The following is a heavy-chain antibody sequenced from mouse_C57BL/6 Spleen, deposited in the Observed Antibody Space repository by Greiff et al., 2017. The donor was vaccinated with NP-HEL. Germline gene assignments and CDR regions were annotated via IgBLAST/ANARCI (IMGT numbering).Heavy chain of an antibody. CDR1: GYTFTSYG. CDR3: ARDYYGGSSFYFDY. CDR2: IYPRSGNT. V-gene: IGHV1-81*01. D-gene: IGHD1-1*01. J-gene: IGHJ2*01. Sequence: QVQLQQSGAELARPGASVKLSCKASGYTFTSYGISWVKQSTGQGLEWIGEIYPRSGNTYYNEKFKGKATLTADKSSSTAYMELRRLTSEDTAVYLCARDYYGGSSFYFDYWGQGTTLTVSS.